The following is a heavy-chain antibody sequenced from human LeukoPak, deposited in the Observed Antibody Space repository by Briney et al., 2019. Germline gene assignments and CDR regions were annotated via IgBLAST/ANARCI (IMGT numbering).Heavy chain of an antibody. Sequence: PSETLSLTCTLSGGSISSYYWSWIRQPPGKGLEWIGYIYYSGSTNYNPSLKSRVTISVDTSKNQFSLKLSSVTAADTAVYYCATYHLYCSGGSCRDYWGQGTLVTVSS. CDR2: IYYSGST. J-gene: IGHJ4*02. D-gene: IGHD2-15*01. CDR3: ATYHLYCSGGSCRDY. V-gene: IGHV4-59*01. CDR1: GGSISSYY.